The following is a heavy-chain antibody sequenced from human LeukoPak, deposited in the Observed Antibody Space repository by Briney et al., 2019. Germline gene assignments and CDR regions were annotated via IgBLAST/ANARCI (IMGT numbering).Heavy chain of an antibody. CDR1: GYKFTTYW. CDR2: IYPGDSDT. J-gene: IGHJ4*02. D-gene: IGHD1-26*01. V-gene: IGHV5-51*01. Sequence: AGESLKISCKGSGYKFTTYWIVWVRQMPGKGLEWMGIIYPGDSDTRYSPSFQGQVTISADESITTAYLQWSSLKASDTAMYYCARHVRYSGRYYGYFDYWGQGTLVTVSS. CDR3: ARHVRYSGRYYGYFDY.